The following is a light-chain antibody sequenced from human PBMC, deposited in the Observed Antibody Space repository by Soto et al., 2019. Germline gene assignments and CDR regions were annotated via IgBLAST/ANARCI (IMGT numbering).Light chain of an antibody. V-gene: IGLV2-14*01. J-gene: IGLJ1*01. CDR2: AVS. CDR3: SSYTSDSSYV. CDR1: SSDVGLYDY. Sequence: QSVLTQPASVSGSPGQSITISCTGTSSDVGLYDYVSWYQQHPGKAPQLMIYAVSNRPSGVSNRFSASKSGSTASLFISGLQAEDEADYYCSSYTSDSSYVFGSGTKVTV.